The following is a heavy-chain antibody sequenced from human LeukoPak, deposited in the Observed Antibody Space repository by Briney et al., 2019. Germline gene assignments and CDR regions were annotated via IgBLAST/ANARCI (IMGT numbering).Heavy chain of an antibody. CDR2: IYSVGST. V-gene: IGHV3-53*01. CDR1: GFTFTSYA. J-gene: IGHJ6*03. D-gene: IGHD3-3*01. CDR3: ARSIGYDFWSGYYSQPTYYYYYMDV. Sequence: GGSLRLSCAASGFTFTSYAMSWVRQAPGKGLEWVSVIYSVGSTYYADSVKGRFTISRDNSKNTLYLQMNSLRAEDTAVYYCARSIGYDFWSGYYSQPTYYYYYMDVWGKGTTVTVSS.